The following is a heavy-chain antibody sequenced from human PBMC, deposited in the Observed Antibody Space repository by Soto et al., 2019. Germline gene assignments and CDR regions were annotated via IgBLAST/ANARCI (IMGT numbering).Heavy chain of an antibody. CDR2: IKSKTDGGTT. D-gene: IGHD2-2*01. CDR1: GFTFSNAW. J-gene: IGHJ4*02. Sequence: GGSLSLSCAASGFTFSNAWMSWVRQAPGKGLEWVGRIKSKTDGGTTDYAAPVKGRFTISRDDSKNTLYLQMNSLKTEDTAVYYCTTVVFRQVVPPSPVDYWGQGTLVTVS. V-gene: IGHV3-15*01. CDR3: TTVVFRQVVPPSPVDY.